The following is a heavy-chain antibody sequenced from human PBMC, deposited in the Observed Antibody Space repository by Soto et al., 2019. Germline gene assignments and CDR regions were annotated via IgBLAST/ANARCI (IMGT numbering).Heavy chain of an antibody. CDR1: GFTFSRFS. CDR3: ARDQDGTYYYGMDV. J-gene: IGHJ6*02. D-gene: IGHD1-26*01. CDR2: ISSSSSTI. Sequence: GGSLRLSCAASGFTFSRFSMNWVRQAPGKELEWVSYISSSSSTIYYADSVKGRFTISRDNAKNSLYLQMNSLRDEDTAVYYCARDQDGTYYYGMDVWGQGTTVTVSS. V-gene: IGHV3-48*02.